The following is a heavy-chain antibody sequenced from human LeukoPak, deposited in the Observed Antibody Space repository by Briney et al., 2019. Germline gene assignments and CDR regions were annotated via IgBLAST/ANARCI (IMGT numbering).Heavy chain of an antibody. CDR3: ARDHGGFEGACEH. J-gene: IGHJ1*01. Sequence: SETLSLTCTVSGGSIRSDYWNWIRQPPGKGLEWIGYIHYSGGSNYNPSLQSRVTISMDSSKNQFSLTLRSVTAADTAVYYCARDHGGFEGACEHWGQGILVAVSS. CDR1: GGSIRSDY. D-gene: IGHD4-23*01. V-gene: IGHV4-59*08. CDR2: IHYSGGS.